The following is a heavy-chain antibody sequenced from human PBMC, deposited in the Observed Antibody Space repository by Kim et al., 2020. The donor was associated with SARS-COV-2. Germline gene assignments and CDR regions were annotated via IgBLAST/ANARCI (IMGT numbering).Heavy chain of an antibody. V-gene: IGHV3-15*01. CDR2: IKSKTDGGTT. CDR3: TTDTRDYYYDSSEVGYFDL. Sequence: GGSLRLSCAASGFTFSNAWMSWVRQAPGKGLEWVGRIKSKTDGGTTDYAAPVKGRFTISRDDSKNTLYLQMNSLKTEDTAVYYCTTDTRDYYYDSSEVGYFDLLGRGTLVTVSS. J-gene: IGHJ2*01. CDR1: GFTFSNAW. D-gene: IGHD3-22*01.